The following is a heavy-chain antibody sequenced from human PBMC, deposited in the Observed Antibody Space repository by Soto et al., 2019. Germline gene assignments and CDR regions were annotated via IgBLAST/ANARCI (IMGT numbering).Heavy chain of an antibody. CDR1: GGSVSSSSYS. CDR3: ARESAGSHKNNWFDP. J-gene: IGHJ5*02. Sequence: PSETLSLTCTVSGGSVSSSSYSWGWIRQSPGKGLEWIGTIYSSENTNYNPSLQSRVTISVDTSKNQFSLKLSSVTAADTAVYYCARESAGSHKNNWFDPWGQGTLVTVSS. CDR2: IYSSENT. D-gene: IGHD3-10*01. V-gene: IGHV4-39*07.